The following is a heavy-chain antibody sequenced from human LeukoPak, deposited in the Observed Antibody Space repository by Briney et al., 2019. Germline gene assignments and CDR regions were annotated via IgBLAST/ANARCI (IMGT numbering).Heavy chain of an antibody. CDR1: GFTFSSYS. CDR3: ARDSWTRATLSGWGDAFDI. Sequence: PGGSLRLSCAASGFTFSSYSMTWVRQAPGKGLEWVSSISSSSSYIYYADSVKGRFTISRDNAKNSLYLQMNSLRAEDTAVYYCARDSWTRATLSGWGDAFDIWGQGTMVTVSS. J-gene: IGHJ3*02. D-gene: IGHD3/OR15-3a*01. V-gene: IGHV3-21*01. CDR2: ISSSSSYI.